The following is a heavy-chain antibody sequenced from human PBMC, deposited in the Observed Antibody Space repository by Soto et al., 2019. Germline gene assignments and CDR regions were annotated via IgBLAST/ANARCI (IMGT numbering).Heavy chain of an antibody. CDR3: XXXXXXXXXLTPRVDF. J-gene: IGHJ4*02. CDR1: GFTFNNYA. V-gene: IGHV3-23*01. CDR2: ISGGGDTT. Sequence: EVQLLESGGGLVQPGGSLRLSCAASGFTFNNYAMTWVRQAPGKGLEWVSAISGGGDTTSYADSVKGRFTVSRDGSKNTXXXXXXXXXXXXXXXXXXXXXXXXXXXLTPRVDFWGQGTLVTVSS.